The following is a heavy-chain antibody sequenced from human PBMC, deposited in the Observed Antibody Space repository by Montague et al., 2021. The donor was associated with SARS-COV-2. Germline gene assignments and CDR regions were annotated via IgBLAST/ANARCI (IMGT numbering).Heavy chain of an antibody. J-gene: IGHJ5*02. CDR1: GGSINSYY. D-gene: IGHD5-24*01. Sequence: SETLSLTCTVSGGSINSYYWSWIRQPPGKGLEWIGYIYYSGSTNYNPSLETRVTISVDTSKNQFSLKMRSVTAADTAVYYCAREDRWNWFDHWGQGTLVIVSS. CDR2: IYYSGST. V-gene: IGHV4-59*01. CDR3: AREDRWNWFDH.